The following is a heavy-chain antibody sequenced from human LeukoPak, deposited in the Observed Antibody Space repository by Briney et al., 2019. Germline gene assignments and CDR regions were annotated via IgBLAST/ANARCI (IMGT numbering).Heavy chain of an antibody. J-gene: IGHJ6*03. CDR3: ARPPRGIAASYYYMDV. Sequence: GGSLRLSCAASGFTFSDYYMSWIRQAPGKGLEWVSYISSSGSTIYYADSVKGRFTISRDNAKNSLYLQMNSLRAEDTAVYYCARPPRGIAASYYYMDVWGKGTTVTVSS. D-gene: IGHD6-13*01. CDR1: GFTFSDYY. V-gene: IGHV3-11*01. CDR2: ISSSGSTI.